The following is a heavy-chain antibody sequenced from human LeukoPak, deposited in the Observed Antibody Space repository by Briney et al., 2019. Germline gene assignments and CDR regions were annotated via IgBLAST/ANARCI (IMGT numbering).Heavy chain of an antibody. Sequence: SETLSLTCTVSGGSISSYYWSWIRQPPGKGLEWIGYIYYSGSTNYNPSRKSRVTISVDTSKNQFSLKLSSVTAADTAVYYCASLYGPDDWFDPWGQGTLVTVSS. CDR3: ASLYGPDDWFDP. CDR2: IYYSGST. V-gene: IGHV4-59*01. J-gene: IGHJ5*02. CDR1: GGSISSYY. D-gene: IGHD4-17*01.